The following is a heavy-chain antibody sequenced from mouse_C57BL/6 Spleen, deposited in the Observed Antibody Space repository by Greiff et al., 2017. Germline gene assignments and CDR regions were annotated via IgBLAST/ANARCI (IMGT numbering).Heavy chain of an antibody. CDR3: ASLLGRDYFDY. Sequence: QVQLKQPGAELVKPGASVKVSCKASGYTFTSYWMHWVKQRPGQGLEWIGRIHPSDSNTNYNQKFKGKATLTVDKSSSTAYMQLSSLTSEDSEVYYCASLLGRDYFDYWGQGTTLTVSS. CDR2: IHPSDSNT. CDR1: GYTFTSYW. D-gene: IGHD4-1*01. J-gene: IGHJ2*01. V-gene: IGHV1-74*01.